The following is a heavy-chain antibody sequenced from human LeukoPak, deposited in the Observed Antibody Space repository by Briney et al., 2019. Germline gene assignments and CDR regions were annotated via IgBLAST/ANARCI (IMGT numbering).Heavy chain of an antibody. CDR2: IRSKANSYAT. V-gene: IGHV3-73*01. CDR3: TSWGDYYDSSGYPTRY. CDR1: GFIFSGSA. Sequence: PGGSLRLSCAASGFIFSGSAMHWVRQASGKGLEWVGRIRSKANSYATAYAASVKGRFTISRDDSKSTAYLQMNSLKTEDTAVYYCTSWGDYYDSSGYPTRYWGQGTLVTVSS. J-gene: IGHJ4*02. D-gene: IGHD3-22*01.